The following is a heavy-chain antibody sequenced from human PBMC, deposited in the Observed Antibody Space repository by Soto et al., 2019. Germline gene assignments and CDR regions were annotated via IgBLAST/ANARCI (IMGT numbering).Heavy chain of an antibody. V-gene: IGHV2-5*02. CDR3: AHRAVLCSGGTCYSHPFDS. J-gene: IGHJ4*02. Sequence: QITLKESGPTLVKPTQTLTLTCTFSGFSFNTTGVGVGWIRQPPGKALEWLAIIYWDDDKRYSPSLKSRLTITTATSNTQVALTVTNMAPVDTATYFCAHRAVLCSGGTCYSHPFDSWGQGTLVTVSS. CDR2: IYWDDDK. CDR1: GFSFNTTGVG. D-gene: IGHD2-15*01.